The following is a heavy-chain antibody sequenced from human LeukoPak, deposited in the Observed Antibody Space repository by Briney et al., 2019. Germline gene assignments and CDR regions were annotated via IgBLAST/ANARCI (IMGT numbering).Heavy chain of an antibody. J-gene: IGHJ5*02. Sequence: GGSLRLSCAASGFTFSSYAMHWVRQAPGKGLEWVAVISYDGSNKYYADSVKGRFTISRDNSKNTLYLQMNSLRAEDTAVNYCARDYLEYQLLYENWFGPWGQGTLVTVSS. CDR1: GFTFSSYA. CDR2: ISYDGSNK. V-gene: IGHV3-30-3*01. D-gene: IGHD2-2*02. CDR3: ARDYLEYQLLYENWFGP.